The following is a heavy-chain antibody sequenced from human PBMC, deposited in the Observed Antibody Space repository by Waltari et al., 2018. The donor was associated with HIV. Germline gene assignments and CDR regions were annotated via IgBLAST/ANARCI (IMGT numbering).Heavy chain of an antibody. J-gene: IGHJ6*02. Sequence: EVQLVESGGGLVQPGRSLRLSCAASGFTFDDHARHWVRQAPGKGLEWVSGISWNSGTIAYADSVKGRFTISRDNAKNSLYLQMNSLRAEDTALYYCAKGVTQGYYYGMDVWGQGTTVTVSS. CDR2: ISWNSGTI. D-gene: IGHD5-18*01. CDR1: GFTFDDHA. CDR3: AKGVTQGYYYGMDV. V-gene: IGHV3-9*01.